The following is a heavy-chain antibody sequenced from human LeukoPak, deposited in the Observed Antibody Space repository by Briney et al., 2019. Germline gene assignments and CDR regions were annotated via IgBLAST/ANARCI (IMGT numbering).Heavy chain of an antibody. CDR1: GYSFTSYW. CDR3: TSRRAPYYFYIDV. CDR2: IYPTDSET. J-gene: IGHJ6*04. Sequence: GESLKISCKGSGYSFTSYWIGWVRQKPGEGLEWMGLIYPTDSETKYNPSFQGQVTFSADKSTRTAYLQWDTLKASDTATYYCTSRRAPYYFYIDVWGKGTTVAVSS. V-gene: IGHV5-51*01. D-gene: IGHD3-10*01.